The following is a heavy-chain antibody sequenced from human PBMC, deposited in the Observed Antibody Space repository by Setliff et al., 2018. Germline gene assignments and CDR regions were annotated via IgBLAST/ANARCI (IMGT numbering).Heavy chain of an antibody. CDR3: ARSENCFSTHCSPYDY. Sequence: GGSLRLSCAASGFTFSNYAMSWVHQAPGKGLEWVSIIHSGGSSTYYADSVKGRFTISRDNAKNSLYLQMNSLRAEDTATYYCARSENCFSTHCSPYDYWGQGTLVTVSS. CDR1: GFTFSNYA. D-gene: IGHD2-2*01. V-gene: IGHV3-23*03. CDR2: IHSGGSST. J-gene: IGHJ4*02.